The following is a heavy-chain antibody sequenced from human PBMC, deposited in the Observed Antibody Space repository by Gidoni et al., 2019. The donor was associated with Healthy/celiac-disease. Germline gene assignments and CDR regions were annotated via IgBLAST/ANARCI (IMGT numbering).Heavy chain of an antibody. CDR3: ARSIAVAGDFDY. Sequence: QVQLVESGGGVVQPGMSLRISCAASGFTFSSYGMHWVRQAPGKGLEWVAVIWYDGSNKYYADSVKGRFTISRDNSKNTLYLQMNSLRAEDTAVYYCARSIAVAGDFDYWGQGTLVTVSS. CDR2: IWYDGSNK. J-gene: IGHJ4*02. CDR1: GFTFSSYG. D-gene: IGHD6-19*01. V-gene: IGHV3-33*01.